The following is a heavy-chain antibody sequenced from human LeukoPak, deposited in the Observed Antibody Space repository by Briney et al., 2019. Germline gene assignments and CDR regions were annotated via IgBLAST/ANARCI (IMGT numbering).Heavy chain of an antibody. CDR3: ARDLRYCSSASCSENGAFDI. CDR1: GFTFSSYS. J-gene: IGHJ3*02. V-gene: IGHV3-21*01. D-gene: IGHD2-2*01. CDR2: ISSSGSFI. Sequence: GSLRLSCAASGFTFSSYSMNWVRQAPGEGLEWVSSISSSGSFIYYADSVKGRFTISRDNARNSLFLQMNSLRAEDTAVYYCARDLRYCSSASCSENGAFDIWGQGTMVTVS.